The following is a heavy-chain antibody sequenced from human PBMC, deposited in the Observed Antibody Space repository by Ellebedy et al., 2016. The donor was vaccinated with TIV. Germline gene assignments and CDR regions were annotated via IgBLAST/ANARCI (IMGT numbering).Heavy chain of an antibody. CDR3: AKDHEWAGFMAVDYGMDV. D-gene: IGHD1-26*01. CDR1: GFTFSSYA. V-gene: IGHV3-30*18. J-gene: IGHJ6*02. CDR2: ISFDGKRI. Sequence: GGSLRLXXAASGFTFSSYAMNWVRQAPGKGLEWVANISFDGKRIAYAASVKGRFTISRENSMNTVYLQMNSLRGEDTAQYYCAKDHEWAGFMAVDYGMDVWGQGTTATVSS.